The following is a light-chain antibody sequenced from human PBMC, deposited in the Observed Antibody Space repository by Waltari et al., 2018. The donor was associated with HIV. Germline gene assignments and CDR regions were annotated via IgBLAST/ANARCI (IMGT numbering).Light chain of an antibody. J-gene: IGKJ1*01. V-gene: IGKV3-15*01. CDR2: GAS. Sequence: ETVMTQSQATLSVSPGERDILACRASQSVKSNLTWYQQKPGQAPRLLIYGASTRATGTPARFSGSGSGTEFTLTISDLHSEDSAVYYCQQYDTWPRTFGRGTKVEFK. CDR3: QQYDTWPRT. CDR1: QSVKSN.